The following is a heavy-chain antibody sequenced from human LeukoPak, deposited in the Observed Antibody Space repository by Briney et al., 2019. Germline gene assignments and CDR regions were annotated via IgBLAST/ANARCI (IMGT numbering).Heavy chain of an antibody. CDR3: ARKEAAAAYEYFQY. CDR2: IYHSGGT. V-gene: IGHV4-4*02. CDR1: GFTVSGDY. Sequence: GSLRPSCAVSGFTVSGDYMSWVRQSPGKGLEWIGEIYHSGGTNYNPSLKSRVTMSVDKSRNQFSLKVTSVTAADTAFYYCARKEAAAAYEYFQYWGQGTLVAVSS. D-gene: IGHD6-25*01. J-gene: IGHJ1*01.